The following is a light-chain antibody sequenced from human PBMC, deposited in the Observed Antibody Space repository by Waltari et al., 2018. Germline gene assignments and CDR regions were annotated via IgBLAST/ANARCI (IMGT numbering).Light chain of an antibody. J-gene: IGLJ2*01. CDR1: ALRKQH. CDR3: QSADYSDTFVL. Sequence: SDELTQPPPLSVPPGQSARITCSGNALRKQHVSWYQQSPGQAPMLVMYKDIERPSGISERFSGSSSGTTVTLIINAVQAEDEAEYYCQSADYSDTFVLFGGGTRLTVL. CDR2: KDI. V-gene: IGLV3-25*03.